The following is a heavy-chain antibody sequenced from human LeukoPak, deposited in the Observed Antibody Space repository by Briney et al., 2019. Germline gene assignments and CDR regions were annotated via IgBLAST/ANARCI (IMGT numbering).Heavy chain of an antibody. Sequence: PGGSLRLSCAASGFTFSSYAMSWVRQAPGKGLEWVSAISGSGGSTYYADSAKGRFTISRDNSKNTLYLQMNSLRAEDTAIYYCAKSIVGATSFGVFFYWGQGTLVTVSS. CDR3: AKSIVGATSFGVFFY. D-gene: IGHD1-26*01. J-gene: IGHJ4*02. V-gene: IGHV3-23*01. CDR1: GFTFSSYA. CDR2: ISGSGGST.